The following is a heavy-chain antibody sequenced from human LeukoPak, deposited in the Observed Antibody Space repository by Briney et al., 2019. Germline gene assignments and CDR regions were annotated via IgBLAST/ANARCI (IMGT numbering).Heavy chain of an antibody. CDR1: GGSISSGDYY. J-gene: IGHJ5*02. CDR2: IYYSGST. V-gene: IGHV4-61*08. D-gene: IGHD1-26*01. Sequence: PSETLSLTCTVSGGSISSGDYYWSWIRQPPGKGLEWIGYIYYSGSTNYNPSLKSRVTISVDTSKNQFSLKLSSVTAADTAVYYCARDYRNNWFDPWGQGTLVTVSS. CDR3: ARDYRNNWFDP.